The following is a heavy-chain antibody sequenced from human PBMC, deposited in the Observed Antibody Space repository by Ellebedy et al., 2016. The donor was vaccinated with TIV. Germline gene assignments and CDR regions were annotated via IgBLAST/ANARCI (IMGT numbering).Heavy chain of an antibody. J-gene: IGHJ4*02. D-gene: IGHD4-17*01. CDR2: IKQDGSEK. Sequence: GESLKISCAASGFTFSIYWMSCVRLAPGKGLECVVNIKQDGSEKSYVDSVKGRFTISRDNAKNSLHLQMNGLRAEDTAVYYCARHTDYALDYWGQGALVTVSS. CDR3: ARHTDYALDY. CDR1: GFTFSIYW. V-gene: IGHV3-7*01.